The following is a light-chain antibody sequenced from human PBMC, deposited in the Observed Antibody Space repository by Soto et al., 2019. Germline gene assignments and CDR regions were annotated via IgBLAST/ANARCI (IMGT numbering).Light chain of an antibody. V-gene: IGLV2-8*01. J-gene: IGLJ3*02. Sequence: QSALTQPPSASGSPGQSVTISCTGTNSDVGGYSYVSWYQQHPGKAPKLMISEVTKRPSGVPDRFSGSKSGNTASLTVSGIQAEDEADYYCSSYSGSNNWVFGGGTKLTVL. CDR1: NSDVGGYSY. CDR3: SSYSGSNNWV. CDR2: EVT.